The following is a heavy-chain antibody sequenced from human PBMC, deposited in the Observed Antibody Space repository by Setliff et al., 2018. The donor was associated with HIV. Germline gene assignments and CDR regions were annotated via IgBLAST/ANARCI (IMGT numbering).Heavy chain of an antibody. Sequence: GASVKVSCKASGYRFTSYGISWMRQAPGQGLEWMGWISAYNGNTNYAQKLQGRVTMTTDTSTSTAYMELRSLRSDDTAVYYCARVPTNPDFYYYYMDVWGKGTTVTVSS. CDR1: GYRFTSYG. CDR3: ARVPTNPDFYYYYMDV. V-gene: IGHV1-18*01. J-gene: IGHJ6*03. CDR2: ISAYNGNT.